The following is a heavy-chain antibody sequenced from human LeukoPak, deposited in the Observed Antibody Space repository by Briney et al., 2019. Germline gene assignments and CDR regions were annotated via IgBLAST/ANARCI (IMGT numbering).Heavy chain of an antibody. CDR2: NSAYNGNT. Sequence: ASVKVSCKASGYTFTSYGISWVRQAPGQGLEWMGWNSAYNGNTNYAQKFQGRVTMTTDTSTSTAYMELRSLRSDETAVYYCARGYLSYSYGSYFDYWGQGTLVTVSS. CDR3: ARGYLSYSYGSYFDY. D-gene: IGHD5-18*01. V-gene: IGHV1-18*01. CDR1: GYTFTSYG. J-gene: IGHJ4*02.